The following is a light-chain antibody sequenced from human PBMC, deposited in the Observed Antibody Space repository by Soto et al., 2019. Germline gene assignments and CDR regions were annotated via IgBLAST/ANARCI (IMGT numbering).Light chain of an antibody. CDR1: SSNIGAGYD. V-gene: IGLV1-40*01. J-gene: IGLJ2*01. Sequence: QSVLTQPPSVSGAPGQRVTISCTGSSSNIGAGYDVHWYQQLPGPAPKLLIYGNSNRPSGVPDRFSGSKSGTSASLAITGLQAEDEADYYCQSHDSSLSAYVVFGGGTKLTVL. CDR2: GNS. CDR3: QSHDSSLSAYVV.